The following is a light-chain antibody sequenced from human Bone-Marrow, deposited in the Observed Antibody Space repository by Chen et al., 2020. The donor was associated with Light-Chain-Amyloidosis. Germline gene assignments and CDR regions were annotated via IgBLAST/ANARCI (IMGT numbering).Light chain of an antibody. CDR1: SSDVGGDNH. CDR3: SSYTITITLV. CDR2: EVT. V-gene: IGLV2-14*01. Sequence: QSALTQPASVSGSPGRSIPTSCTGTSSDVGGDNHVSWYQPHPDKAPKLMIYEVTNRPSWVPDRFSGSKSDNTASLTISGLQTEDEADYFCSSYTITITLVFGSGTRVTVL. J-gene: IGLJ1*01.